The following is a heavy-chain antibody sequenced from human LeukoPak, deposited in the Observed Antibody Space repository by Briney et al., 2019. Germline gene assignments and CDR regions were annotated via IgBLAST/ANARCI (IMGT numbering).Heavy chain of an antibody. Sequence: SETLSLTCTVSGGSISSYYWSWIRQPPGKGLEWIGYIYYSGSTNYNPSLKSRVTISVDTSKNQFSLKLSSVTAADTAVYYCARDEVNWFDPWGQGTLVTVSS. CDR1: GGSISSYY. CDR2: IYYSGST. V-gene: IGHV4-59*12. J-gene: IGHJ5*02. CDR3: ARDEVNWFDP.